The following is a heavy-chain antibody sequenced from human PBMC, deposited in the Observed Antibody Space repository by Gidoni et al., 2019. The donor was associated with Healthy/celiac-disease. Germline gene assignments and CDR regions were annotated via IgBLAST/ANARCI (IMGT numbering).Heavy chain of an antibody. CDR2: MNPHSGTP. D-gene: IGHD3-22*01. V-gene: IGHV1-8*01. CDR1: GYTFTSYD. Sequence: QVQLVQSGAEVKKPGASVKVSCKAAGYTFTSYDINWVRQATGQGLEWIGWMNPHSGTPGYAQKFQGRVTMTRNTSIRTAYMELSSLRSEDTAVYYCARGYDSSGYYYLDYYYYGMDVWGQGTTVTVSS. J-gene: IGHJ6*02. CDR3: ARGYDSSGYYYLDYYYYGMDV.